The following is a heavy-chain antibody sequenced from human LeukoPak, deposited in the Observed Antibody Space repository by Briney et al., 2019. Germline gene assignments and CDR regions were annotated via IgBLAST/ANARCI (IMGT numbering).Heavy chain of an antibody. V-gene: IGHV3-33*01. Sequence: PGRSLRLSCAASGFTFSSYGMHWVRQAPGKGLEGVAVRWYDGSNKYYADSVKGRFTISRDNSKNTLYLQMNILRAEDTAVYYCARERWVYDSSGYYFALDYWGQGTLVTVSS. CDR2: RWYDGSNK. J-gene: IGHJ4*02. CDR1: GFTFSSYG. D-gene: IGHD3-22*01. CDR3: ARERWVYDSSGYYFALDY.